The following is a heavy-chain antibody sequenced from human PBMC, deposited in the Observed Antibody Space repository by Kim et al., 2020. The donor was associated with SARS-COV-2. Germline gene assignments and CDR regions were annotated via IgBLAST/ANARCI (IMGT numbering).Heavy chain of an antibody. CDR1: GFTFSNAW. V-gene: IGHV3-15*01. Sequence: GGSLRLSCAASGFTFSNAWMSWVRQAPGKGLEWVGRIKSKTDGGTTDYAAPVKGRFTISREDSKNTLYLQMNILKTEDTAVYYCTTIIVVVPAAMRGEYYDYYYGMDVWGQGTTVTVSS. J-gene: IGHJ6*02. D-gene: IGHD2-2*01. CDR2: IKSKTDGGTT. CDR3: TTIIVVVPAAMRGEYYDYYYGMDV.